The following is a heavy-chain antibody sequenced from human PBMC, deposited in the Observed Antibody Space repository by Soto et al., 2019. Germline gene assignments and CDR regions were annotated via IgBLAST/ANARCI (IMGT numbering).Heavy chain of an antibody. D-gene: IGHD3-3*01. J-gene: IGHJ4*02. V-gene: IGHV3-23*01. CDR3: AKVGYYDFWSGYYRQEYYFDY. CDR1: GFTFSSYA. Sequence: GGSLRLSCAASGFTFSSYAMSWVRQAPGKGQERVSAISGSGGSTYYADSVKGRFTISRDNSKNTLYLQMNSLRAEDTAVYYCAKVGYYDFWSGYYRQEYYFDYWGQGTLVTVSS. CDR2: ISGSGGST.